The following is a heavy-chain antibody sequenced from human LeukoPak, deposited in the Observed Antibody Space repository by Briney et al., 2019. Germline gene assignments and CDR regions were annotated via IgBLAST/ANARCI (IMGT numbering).Heavy chain of an antibody. J-gene: IGHJ4*02. CDR2: IYSGGST. CDR1: GFTVSSNY. CDR3: ARDRRDGYNDY. V-gene: IGHV3-66*01. Sequence: AGGSLRLSCAASGFTVSSNYMSWVRQAPGKGLEWVSVIYSGGSTYYADSAKGRFTISRDNSKNTLYLQMNSLRAEDTAVYYCARDRRDGYNDYWGQGTLVTVSS. D-gene: IGHD5-24*01.